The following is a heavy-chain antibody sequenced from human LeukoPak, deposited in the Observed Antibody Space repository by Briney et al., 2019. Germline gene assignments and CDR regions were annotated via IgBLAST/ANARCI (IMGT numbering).Heavy chain of an antibody. CDR3: ARTERPELRYFDWLLSFDY. V-gene: IGHV1-69*13. J-gene: IGHJ4*02. Sequence: GATVKVSCKASGYTFTSYGISWVRQAPGQGLEWMGGIIPIFGTANYAQKFQGSVTITADESTSTAYMELSSLRSEDTAVYYCARTERPELRYFDWLLSFDYWGQGTLVTVSS. CDR2: IIPIFGTA. CDR1: GYTFTSYG. D-gene: IGHD3-9*01.